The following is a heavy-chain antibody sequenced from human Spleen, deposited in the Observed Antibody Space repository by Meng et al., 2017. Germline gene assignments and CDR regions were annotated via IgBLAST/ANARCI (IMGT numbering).Heavy chain of an antibody. D-gene: IGHD3-10*01. Sequence: GESLKISCAASGFSFDDYAMHWVRQGPGKGLEWVSLISWDGISTYYADSVKGRFTISRDNSENSLNLQMNSLRPEDTALYYCARVGMVRGLYYYGMDVWGQGTTVTVSS. J-gene: IGHJ6*02. CDR2: ISWDGIST. CDR1: GFSFDDYA. V-gene: IGHV3-43D*03. CDR3: ARVGMVRGLYYYGMDV.